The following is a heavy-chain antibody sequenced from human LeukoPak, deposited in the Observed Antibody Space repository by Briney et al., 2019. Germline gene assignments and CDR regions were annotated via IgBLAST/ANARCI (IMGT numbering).Heavy chain of an antibody. D-gene: IGHD3-9*01. J-gene: IGHJ4*02. CDR3: AKESAYDILTGYSDY. CDR1: GFTFSSYA. CDR2: ISGIGGST. V-gene: IGHV3-23*01. Sequence: PGGSLRLSCAASGFTFSSYAMSWVRQAPGKGLVGVSGISGIGGSTYYADSVKGRFTISRDNSKNTMYLQMNSLRAEDTAAYYCAKESAYDILTGYSDYWGQGTLVTVSS.